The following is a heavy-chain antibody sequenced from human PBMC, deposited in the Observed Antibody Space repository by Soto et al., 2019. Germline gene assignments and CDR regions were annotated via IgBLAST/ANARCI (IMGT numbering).Heavy chain of an antibody. CDR3: AIYPAATPGYFDL. Sequence: GGSLRLSCAASGFTFSSYAMSWVRQAPGKGLEWVSAISGSGGSTYYADSVKGRFTISRDNSKNTPYLQMNSLRAEDTAVYYCAIYPAATPGYFDLWGRGTMVTVYS. D-gene: IGHD2-2*01. V-gene: IGHV3-23*01. CDR1: GFTFSSYA. CDR2: ISGSGGST. J-gene: IGHJ2*01.